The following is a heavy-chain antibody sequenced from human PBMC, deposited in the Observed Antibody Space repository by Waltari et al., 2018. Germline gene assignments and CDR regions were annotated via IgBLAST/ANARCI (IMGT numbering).Heavy chain of an antibody. CDR1: GGTFSTYA. CDR2: LMPICDNE. V-gene: IGHV1-69*05. J-gene: IGHJ1*01. CDR3: ARHTGGGGAFDRCQSVQH. Sequence: QVQLVQSGAEVKKPGSSVKVSCKASGGTFSTYAISWVRQAPGQGLEWMGGLMPICDNETYAKTVEGRVTCARDASTSTAYMELSRLRSEDAAVYYCARHTGGGGAFDRCQSVQHWGQGTLVTVSS. D-gene: IGHD2-15*01.